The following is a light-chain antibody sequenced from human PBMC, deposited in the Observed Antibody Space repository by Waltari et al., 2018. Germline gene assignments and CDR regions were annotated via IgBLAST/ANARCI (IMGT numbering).Light chain of an antibody. V-gene: IGKV3-20*01. J-gene: IGKJ5*01. CDR1: QSVSSSS. Sequence: EIVLTQSPGTLSLSPGERATLSCRASQSVSSSSVAWYQQKPGQAPRLLIYGASSRATGIPDRFSGSGSGTDFTLTISRLEPEEFAVYYCQKYGSSPITFGQGTRLEIK. CDR2: GAS. CDR3: QKYGSSPIT.